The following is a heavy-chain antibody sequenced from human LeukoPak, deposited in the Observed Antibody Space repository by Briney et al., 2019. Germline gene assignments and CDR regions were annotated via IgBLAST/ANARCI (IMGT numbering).Heavy chain of an antibody. Sequence: GGSLRLSCAASGFTFSSYAMHWVRQAPGKGLEWVAVIPYDGSNKYYADSVKGRFTISRDNSKNTLYLQMNSLRAEDTAVYYCARGSSVHPNYYFDYWGQGTLVTVSS. CDR1: GFTFSSYA. J-gene: IGHJ4*02. V-gene: IGHV3-30-3*01. D-gene: IGHD2-8*01. CDR2: IPYDGSNK. CDR3: ARGSSVHPNYYFDY.